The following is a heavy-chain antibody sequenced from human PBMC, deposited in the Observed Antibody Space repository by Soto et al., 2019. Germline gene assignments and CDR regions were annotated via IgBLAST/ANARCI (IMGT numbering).Heavy chain of an antibody. J-gene: IGHJ4*02. CDR1: GGSISSSSYY. CDR3: AREGGRYCSGGSCQVDY. CDR2: IYYAGNT. D-gene: IGHD2-15*01. V-gene: IGHV4-39*02. Sequence: QLQLQESGPGLVKPSETLSLTCTVSGGSISSSSYYWGWIRQPPGKGLEWIGSIYYAGNTYYTPSLKSRGTVSVDTSKNQCSLKLSSVTAADTAVYYCAREGGRYCSGGSCQVDYWGQGTLVTVSS.